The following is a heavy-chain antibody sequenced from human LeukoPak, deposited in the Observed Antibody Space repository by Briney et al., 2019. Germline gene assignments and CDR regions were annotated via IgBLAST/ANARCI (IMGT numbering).Heavy chain of an antibody. CDR3: ATAATGRYDYVWGSYLSYFDY. CDR1: GYTLTELS. Sequence: ASVKVSCKVSGYTLTELSMHWVRQAPGKGLEWMGGFDTEDGETIYAQKFQGRVTMTEDTSTDTAYMELSSLRSEDTAVYYCATAATGRYDYVWGSYLSYFDYWGQGTLVTVSS. V-gene: IGHV1-24*01. CDR2: FDTEDGET. J-gene: IGHJ4*02. D-gene: IGHD3-16*02.